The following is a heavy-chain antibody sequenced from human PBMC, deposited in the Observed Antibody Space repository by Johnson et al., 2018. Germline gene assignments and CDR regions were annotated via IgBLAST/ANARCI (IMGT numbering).Heavy chain of an antibody. CDR2: IYPGDSET. CDR3: AKADGSGTYWDAFDG. J-gene: IGHJ3*01. D-gene: IGHD3-10*01. Sequence: VQLVQSGAEVKKPEESLKISCKASGYSFTSQWIGWVRQMPGKGLEWMGIIYPGDSETRYSPSFQGQVTMSADKSISTAYLQWSSLKASDTAIYYCAKADGSGTYWDAFDGWGQGTMVTVSS. CDR1: GYSFTSQW. V-gene: IGHV5-51*03.